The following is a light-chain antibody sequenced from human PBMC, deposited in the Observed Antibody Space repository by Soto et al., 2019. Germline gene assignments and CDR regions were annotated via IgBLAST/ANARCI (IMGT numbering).Light chain of an antibody. J-gene: IGKJ1*01. CDR1: QGISSY. V-gene: IGKV1-8*01. CDR3: HQYNSVPWT. Sequence: AIRMTQSPSSLSASTGDRVTITCRASQGISSYLAWYQQKPGKAPKLLIYAASTLQSGVPSRFSGSGSDTEFTLTIRSLQPDDFATYYCHQYNSVPWTFGQGTKVESK. CDR2: AAS.